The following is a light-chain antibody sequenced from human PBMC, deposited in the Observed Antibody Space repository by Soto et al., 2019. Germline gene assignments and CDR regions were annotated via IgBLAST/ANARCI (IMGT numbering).Light chain of an antibody. J-gene: IGLJ3*02. V-gene: IGLV2-14*01. CDR1: SSDVGAYDH. CDR3: SSYASSTTWV. Sequence: QSVLAQPASVSESPGQSITISCIGTSSDVGAYDHVSWYQQHPGKAPKVIISKVSNRPSGVSTRFSGSKSGNTASLTISGLQTEDESYYYCSSYASSTTWVYGGGTQVTV. CDR2: KVS.